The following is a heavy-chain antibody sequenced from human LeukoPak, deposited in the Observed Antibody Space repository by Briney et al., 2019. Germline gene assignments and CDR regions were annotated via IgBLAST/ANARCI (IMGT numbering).Heavy chain of an antibody. CDR2: ISYDGSNK. J-gene: IGHJ5*02. Sequence: GGSLRLSCAASGFTFSSYAMHWVRQAPGKGLEWVAVISYDGSNKYYADSVKGRFTISRDNSKNTLYLQMNSLRAEDTAVYYCARRPTVTSHWFDPWGQGTLVAVSS. CDR1: GFTFSSYA. CDR3: ARRPTVTSHWFDP. V-gene: IGHV3-30-3*01. D-gene: IGHD4-17*01.